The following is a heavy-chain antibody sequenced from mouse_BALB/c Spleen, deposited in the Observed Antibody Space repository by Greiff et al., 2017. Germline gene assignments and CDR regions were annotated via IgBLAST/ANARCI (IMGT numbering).Heavy chain of an antibody. Sequence: QVQLEQSGPGLVQPSQSLSITCTVSGFSLTSYGVHWVRQSPGKGLEWLGVIWRGGSTAYNAAFISRLSISKDNSKDQVFLKMNSLQTDDTAMYYCARTCRSTYDAMDYWGQGTTVTVSS. D-gene: IGHD5-1*01. CDR2: IWRGGST. CDR3: ARTCRSTYDAMDY. V-gene: IGHV2-4-1*01. J-gene: IGHJ4*01. CDR1: GFSLTSYG.